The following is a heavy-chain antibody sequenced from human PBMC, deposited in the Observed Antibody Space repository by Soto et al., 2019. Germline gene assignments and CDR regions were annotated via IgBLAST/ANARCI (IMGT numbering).Heavy chain of an antibody. D-gene: IGHD2-15*01. Sequence: TGGSLRLSCAASGFSFDDYTMHWVRQAPGKGLEWVSLINWDGTSTYYTDSVKGRFTISRDNRENALYLEMNSLGPEDTALYSCVTGWSEYWGRGTLVTV. CDR2: INWDGTST. V-gene: IGHV3-43*01. CDR1: GFSFDDYT. J-gene: IGHJ4*02. CDR3: VTGWSEY.